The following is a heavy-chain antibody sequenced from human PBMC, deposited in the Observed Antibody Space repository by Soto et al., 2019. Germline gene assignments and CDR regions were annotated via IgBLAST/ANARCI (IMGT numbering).Heavy chain of an antibody. V-gene: IGHV3-48*03. CDR2: ISNGGSAM. Sequence: EVQLVQSGGGLVQPGGSLRLSCVASGFTFSRYEMNWVRQAPGKGLEWISYISNGGSAMFYADSVKGRFTISRDNAKNSLPLQMDSLRVEDSAVYYCARETEFTNSHYEDNAFDIWGQGTLVTVSS. CDR3: ARETEFTNSHYEDNAFDI. D-gene: IGHD3-3*01. J-gene: IGHJ3*02. CDR1: GFTFSRYE.